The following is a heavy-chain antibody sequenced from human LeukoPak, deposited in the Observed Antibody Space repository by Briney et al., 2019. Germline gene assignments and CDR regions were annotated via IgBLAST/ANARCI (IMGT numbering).Heavy chain of an antibody. CDR2: IDHSGST. CDR3: ARVQWLRSLYYHYGMDV. D-gene: IGHD5-12*01. J-gene: IGHJ6*02. Sequence: PSETLSLTCAVYGGSFSGYYWSWIRQPPGKGLEWIGGIDHSGSTNYNPSLKSRVTISVDTSKNQFSLKLSSVTAADTAVYYCARVQWLRSLYYHYGMDVWGQGTTVTVSS. V-gene: IGHV4-34*01. CDR1: GGSFSGYY.